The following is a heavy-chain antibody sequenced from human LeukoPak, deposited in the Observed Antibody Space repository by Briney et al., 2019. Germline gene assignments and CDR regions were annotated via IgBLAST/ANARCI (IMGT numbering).Heavy chain of an antibody. CDR1: GYTFTGYY. Sequence: ASVKVSCKPTGYTFTGYYLHWLRQAPGQGFEWLGGINPNTDATMSGQKFQGRLTMTRDTSIDTAYMELSRLPSDDTAVYYCARDRVGSGWPRPYYFEKWGQGPLVTVSS. CDR2: INPNTDAT. J-gene: IGHJ4*02. V-gene: IGHV1-2*02. CDR3: ARDRVGSGWPRPYYFEK. D-gene: IGHD6-19*01.